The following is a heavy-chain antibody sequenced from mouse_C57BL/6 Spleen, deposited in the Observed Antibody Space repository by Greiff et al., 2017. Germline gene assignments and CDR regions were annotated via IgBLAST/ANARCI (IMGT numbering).Heavy chain of an antibody. V-gene: IGHV1-64*01. CDR1: GYTFSSYW. J-gene: IGHJ1*03. Sequence: VKLQQPGAELVKPGASVKLSCKASGYTFSSYWMHWVKQRPGQGLEWIGMIPPNSGSTNYNEKFKSKVTLTVDKSSSTAYMQLSSLTSEDSAVYYCARSHWDDWYFDVWGTGTTVTVSS. D-gene: IGHD4-1*01. CDR2: IPPNSGST. CDR3: ARSHWDDWYFDV.